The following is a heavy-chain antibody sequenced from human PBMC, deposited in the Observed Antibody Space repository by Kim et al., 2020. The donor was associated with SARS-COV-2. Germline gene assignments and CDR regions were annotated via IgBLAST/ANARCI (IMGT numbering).Heavy chain of an antibody. Sequence: GGSLRLSCTASGFTFGDYAMSWVRQAPGKGLEWVGFIRSKAYGGTTEYAASVKGRFTISRDDSKSIAYLQMNSLKTEDTAVYYCTRELLMVYVTPHYGMDVWGQGTTVTVSS. CDR2: IRSKAYGGTT. CDR1: GFTFGDYA. D-gene: IGHD2-8*01. J-gene: IGHJ6*02. V-gene: IGHV3-49*04. CDR3: TRELLMVYVTPHYGMDV.